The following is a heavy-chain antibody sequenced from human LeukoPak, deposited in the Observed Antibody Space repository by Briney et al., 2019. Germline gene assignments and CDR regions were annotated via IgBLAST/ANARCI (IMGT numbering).Heavy chain of an antibody. D-gene: IGHD3-3*01. V-gene: IGHV3-23*01. CDR3: AKDLTIFGVVTET. J-gene: IGHJ5*02. CDR1: GFTFRSYS. Sequence: GGSLRLSCAASGFTFRSYSMSWVRQAPGKGLEWVSAISGSGGSTYYADSVKGRFTISRDNSKNTLYLQMNSLRAEDTAVYYCAKDLTIFGVVTETWGQGTLVTVSS. CDR2: ISGSGGST.